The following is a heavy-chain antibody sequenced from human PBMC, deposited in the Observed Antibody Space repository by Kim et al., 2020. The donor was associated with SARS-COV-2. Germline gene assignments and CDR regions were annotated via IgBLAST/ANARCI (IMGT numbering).Heavy chain of an antibody. V-gene: IGHV5-51*01. CDR2: IYPGDSDT. CDR1: GYSFTSYW. Sequence: GESLKISCKGSGYSFTSYWIGWVRQMPGKGLEWMRIIYPGDSDTRYSPSFQGQVTISADKSISTAYLQWSSLKASDTAMYYCARGDVDTAMVTQVPPDSSGYYWFDYWGQGTLVTVSS. J-gene: IGHJ4*02. CDR3: ARGDVDTAMVTQVPPDSSGYYWFDY. D-gene: IGHD5-18*01.